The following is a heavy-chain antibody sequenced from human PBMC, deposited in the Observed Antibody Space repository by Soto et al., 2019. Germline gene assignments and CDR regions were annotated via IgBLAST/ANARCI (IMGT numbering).Heavy chain of an antibody. V-gene: IGHV3-23*01. J-gene: IGHJ4*02. CDR1: GFTFSSYA. CDR2: ISGSGGST. D-gene: IGHD3-3*01. CDR3: AKNTVFWSGYYTVGLGY. Sequence: PGGSLRLSCAASGFTFSSYAMSWVRQAPGKGLEWVSAISGSGGSTYYADSVKGRFTISRDNSKNTLYLQMNSLRAEDTAVYYCAKNTVFWSGYYTVGLGYWGQGTLVTVSS.